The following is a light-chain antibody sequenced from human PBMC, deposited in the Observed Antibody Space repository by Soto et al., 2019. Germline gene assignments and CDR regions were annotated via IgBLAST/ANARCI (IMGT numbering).Light chain of an antibody. J-gene: IGKJ2*01. Sequence: DIQMNQSPSTLSASVGDRVTITCRASQSISSWLAWYLQKPGKAPKLLIYKASSLGSGVPSTFSGSGSGTEFTLTISSLQPDDFATYYCQQYNSHSSYTFGQGTKLEIK. CDR2: KAS. CDR3: QQYNSHSSYT. CDR1: QSISSW. V-gene: IGKV1-5*03.